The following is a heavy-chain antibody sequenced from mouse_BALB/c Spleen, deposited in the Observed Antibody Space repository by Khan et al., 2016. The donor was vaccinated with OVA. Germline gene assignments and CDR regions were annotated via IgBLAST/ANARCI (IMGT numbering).Heavy chain of an antibody. D-gene: IGHD4-1*01. V-gene: IGHV14-3*02. Sequence: EVKLQESGAELVKPGASVKLSCTASGFNIKDTHMHWVKQRPEQGLEWIGRIDPANDNSKYDPRFQGKATITADTSSNTAYLHLSNLTSEDTAVYYCAPAGTGDYFDYWGQGTTLTVSS. CDR2: IDPANDNS. CDR3: APAGTGDYFDY. J-gene: IGHJ2*01. CDR1: GFNIKDTH.